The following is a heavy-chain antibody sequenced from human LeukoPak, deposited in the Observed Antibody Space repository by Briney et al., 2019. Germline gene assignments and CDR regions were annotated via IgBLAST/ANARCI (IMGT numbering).Heavy chain of an antibody. Sequence: GGSLRLSCAASGSTFSNYELNWVRQAPGKGLEWVSYISHSGRMIYYADSVKGRFAISRDNAKNSLYLQMNSLRAEDTAVYYCARGVGNSWPGWFDPWGQGTLVTVSS. CDR3: ARGVGNSWPGWFDP. J-gene: IGHJ5*02. CDR1: GSTFSNYE. CDR2: ISHSGRMI. D-gene: IGHD6-13*01. V-gene: IGHV3-48*03.